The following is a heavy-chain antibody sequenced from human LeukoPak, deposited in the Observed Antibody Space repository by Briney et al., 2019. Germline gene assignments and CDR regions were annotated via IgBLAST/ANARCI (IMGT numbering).Heavy chain of an antibody. J-gene: IGHJ4*02. D-gene: IGHD1-14*01. Sequence: GSLRLSCAASGFTFSSYDMHWVRQATGKGLEWVSAIGTAGDTYYPGSVKGRFTISRENAKNSLYLQMNSLRAGDTAVYYCARAGAGSYFDYWGQGTLVTVSS. CDR1: GFTFSSYD. CDR3: ARAGAGSYFDY. CDR2: IGTAGDT. V-gene: IGHV3-13*01.